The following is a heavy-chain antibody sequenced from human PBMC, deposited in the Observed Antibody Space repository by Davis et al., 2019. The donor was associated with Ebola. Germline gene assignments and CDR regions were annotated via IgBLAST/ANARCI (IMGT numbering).Heavy chain of an antibody. CDR2: ISGSGRT. CDR3: VRFGLGAY. V-gene: IGHV4-59*11. J-gene: IGHJ4*02. Sequence: PSETLSLTCTVSDASISGHYWNWFRQPPGKGLEWIGFISGSGRTSYNPSLESRVSISADTSKNQFSLKLRSVTAADTAVYYCVRFGLGAYWGQGTLVTVSS. D-gene: IGHD3-16*01. CDR1: DASISGHY.